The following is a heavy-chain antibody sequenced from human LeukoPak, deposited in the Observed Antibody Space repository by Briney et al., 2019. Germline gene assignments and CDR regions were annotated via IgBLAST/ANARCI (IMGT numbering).Heavy chain of an antibody. CDR1: GYTFTSYG. CDR3: ARKNQLGAFDR. CDR2: ISPNSGGT. Sequence: ASVKVSCKASGYTFTSYGISWVRQAPGQGLEWMGWISPNSGGTNYAQKFQGRVTMTRDTSISTAYMELSRLRSDDTAVYYCARKNQLGAFDRWGQGTLVTVSS. V-gene: IGHV1-2*02. J-gene: IGHJ5*02. D-gene: IGHD2-2*01.